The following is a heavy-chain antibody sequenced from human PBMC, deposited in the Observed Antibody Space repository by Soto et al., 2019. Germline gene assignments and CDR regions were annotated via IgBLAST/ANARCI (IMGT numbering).Heavy chain of an antibody. CDR3: ARESEDLTSNFDY. CDR1: GFTFSSYW. CDR2: MNEDGGTT. V-gene: IGHV3-74*01. J-gene: IGHJ4*02. Sequence: EVQLVESGGGLVRPGGSLRLSCAASGFTFSSYWMHWVRQAPGKGLVWVSRMNEDGGTTDYADSVKGRFTISRDNAKNTLYLQMNSLRAEDTAVYYCARESEDLTSNFDYWGQGTLVTVSS.